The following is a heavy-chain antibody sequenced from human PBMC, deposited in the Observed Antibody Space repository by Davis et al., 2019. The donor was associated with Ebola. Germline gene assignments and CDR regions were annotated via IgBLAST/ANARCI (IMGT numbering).Heavy chain of an antibody. CDR2: ISTDGNRK. V-gene: IGHV3-30-3*01. Sequence: GESLKISCVVSGFNFRPYAMHWVRQAPGKGLEWVAFISTDGNRKLYADSVKGRFTVSRDNSKDTLYLQMSSLRSEDTAVYYCARINSYGDFDYWGQGTLVTVSS. CDR1: GFNFRPYA. CDR3: ARINSYGDFDY. D-gene: IGHD5-18*01. J-gene: IGHJ4*02.